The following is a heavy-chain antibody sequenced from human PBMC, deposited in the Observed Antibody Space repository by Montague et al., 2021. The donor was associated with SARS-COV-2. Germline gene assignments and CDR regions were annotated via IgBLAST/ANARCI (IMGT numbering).Heavy chain of an antibody. D-gene: IGHD6-19*01. CDR3: ARGLSRYSSGKTPFLHSEMDV. CDR2: IYYSGST. CDR1: GGSISSYY. V-gene: IGHV4-59*01. Sequence: SETPSLTCTVSGGSISSYYWSWIRQPPGKGLEWIGYIYYSGSTNYNPSLKSRVTISVDTSKNQFSLKLSSVTAADTAVYYCARGLSRYSSGKTPFLHSEMDVWGQGTTVTVSS. J-gene: IGHJ6*02.